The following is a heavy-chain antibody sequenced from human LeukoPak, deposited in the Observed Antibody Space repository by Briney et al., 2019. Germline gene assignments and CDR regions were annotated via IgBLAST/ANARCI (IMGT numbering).Heavy chain of an antibody. J-gene: IGHJ5*02. V-gene: IGHV1-18*01. Sequence: ASVKVSCKASGYTFTTYAMNWVRQAPGQGLEWMGWISAYNGNTNYAQKLQGRVTMTTDTSTSTAYMELRSLRSDDTAVYYCASVWSNPPNWFDPWGQGTLVTVSS. CDR1: GYTFTTYA. CDR3: ASVWSNPPNWFDP. CDR2: ISAYNGNT. D-gene: IGHD3-10*01.